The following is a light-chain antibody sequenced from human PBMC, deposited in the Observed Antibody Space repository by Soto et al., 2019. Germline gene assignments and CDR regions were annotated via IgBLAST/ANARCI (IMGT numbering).Light chain of an antibody. Sequence: DIQMTQSPSSLSASVGDRVTITCRASQSISTYLNWYQQKPGEAPKLLIYAASSLQTGVPSRFSGSGFGTEFTLTISSLQPEDFATYYCLQHNAFPLTFGQGTRLEIK. V-gene: IGKV1-17*01. CDR2: AAS. CDR3: LQHNAFPLT. J-gene: IGKJ5*01. CDR1: QSISTY.